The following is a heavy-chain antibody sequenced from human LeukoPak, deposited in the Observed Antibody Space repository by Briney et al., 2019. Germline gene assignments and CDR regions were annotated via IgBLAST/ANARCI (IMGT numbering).Heavy chain of an antibody. CDR1: GGSISSYY. Sequence: SETLSLTCTVSGGSISSYYWSWIRQPAGKGLEWIGRIYTSGSTNYNPPLKSRVTMSVDTSKNQFSLKLSSVTAADTAVYYCARGPLTFGGVIVIDDAFDIWGQGTMVTVSS. J-gene: IGHJ3*02. D-gene: IGHD3-16*02. CDR3: ARGPLTFGGVIVIDDAFDI. V-gene: IGHV4-4*07. CDR2: IYTSGST.